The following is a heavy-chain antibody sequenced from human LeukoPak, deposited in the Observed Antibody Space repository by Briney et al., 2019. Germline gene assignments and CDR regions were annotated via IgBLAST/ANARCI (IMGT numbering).Heavy chain of an antibody. J-gene: IGHJ6*02. CDR3: ARRNAMDV. Sequence: GGSLRLSCAASGFTFSNYWMTWVRQATGKGLEWVANINRDGSERYYVDSVKGRFTISRDDAKSSLYLQMNSLRAEDTAVYYCARRNAMDVWGQGTTVIVSS. V-gene: IGHV3-7*03. CDR2: INRDGSER. CDR1: GFTFSNYW.